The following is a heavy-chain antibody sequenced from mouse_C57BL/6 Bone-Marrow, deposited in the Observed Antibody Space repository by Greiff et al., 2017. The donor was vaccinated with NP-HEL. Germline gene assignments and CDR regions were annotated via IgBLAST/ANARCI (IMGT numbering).Heavy chain of an antibody. Sequence: EVNVVESEGGLVQPGSSMKLSCTASGFTFSDYYMAWVRQVPEKGLEWVANINYDGSSTYYLDSLKSRFIISRDNAKNILYLQMSSLKSEDTATYYCARGTRLYDAMDYWGQGTSVTVSS. CDR2: INYDGSST. D-gene: IGHD2-13*01. CDR3: ARGTRLYDAMDY. J-gene: IGHJ4*01. V-gene: IGHV5-16*01. CDR1: GFTFSDYY.